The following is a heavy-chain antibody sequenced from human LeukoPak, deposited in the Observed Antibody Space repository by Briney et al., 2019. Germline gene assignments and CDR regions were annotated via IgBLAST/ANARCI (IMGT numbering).Heavy chain of an antibody. CDR1: GGSISSYY. CDR2: IYYSGST. Sequence: SETLSLTCSVSGGSISSYYWSWIRQPPGKGLEWIGYIYYSGSTNYNPSLKCRVTISLHPPKNQFSLKLSSVTAADTAVYYCARWAVTTQREDSNLGVFDYWRQGTLDTVSS. V-gene: IGHV4-59*08. CDR3: ARWAVTTQREDSNLGVFDY. D-gene: IGHD4-11*01. J-gene: IGHJ4*02.